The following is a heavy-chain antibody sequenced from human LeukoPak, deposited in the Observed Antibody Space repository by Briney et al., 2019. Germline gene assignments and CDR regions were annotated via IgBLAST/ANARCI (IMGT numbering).Heavy chain of an antibody. CDR2: IYYSGST. CDR1: GFTFSRYS. CDR3: ARVTGYVIEDNFDY. D-gene: IGHD2-15*01. Sequence: GSLRLSCAASGFTFSRYSMNWIRQPPGKGLGWIGYIYYSGSTNYNPSLKSRVTISVDTSKNQFSLKLRSVTAADTAVYYCARVTGYVIEDNFDYWGQGTLVTVSS. J-gene: IGHJ4*02. V-gene: IGHV4-59*01.